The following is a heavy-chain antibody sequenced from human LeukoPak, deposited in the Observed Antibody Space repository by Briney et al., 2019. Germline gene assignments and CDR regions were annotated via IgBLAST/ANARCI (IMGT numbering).Heavy chain of an antibody. J-gene: IGHJ5*02. CDR2: ISSSSSYI. CDR3: ARAFGMVRGVIITSTSENWFDP. D-gene: IGHD3-10*01. Sequence: PGGSLRLSCAASGFTFSSYSMNWVRQAPGKGLEWVSSISSSSSYIYYADSVKGRFTISRDNAKNSLYLQMNSLRAEDTAVYYCARAFGMVRGVIITSTSENWFDPWGQGTLVTVSS. V-gene: IGHV3-21*01. CDR1: GFTFSSYS.